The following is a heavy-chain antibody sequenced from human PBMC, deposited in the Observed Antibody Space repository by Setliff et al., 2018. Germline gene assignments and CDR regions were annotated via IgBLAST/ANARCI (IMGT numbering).Heavy chain of an antibody. CDR1: GFTFSSHW. CDR2: IKSDGSEM. CDR3: ARDVYDSSGYYYFDY. Sequence: GGSLRLSCGASGFTFSSHWMSWVRQAPGKGLEWVANIKSDGSEMYYVHSVKGRFTISRDNAKNSLYLQMNSLRAEDTAVYYCARDVYDSSGYYYFDYWGQGRLVTVSS. D-gene: IGHD3-22*01. J-gene: IGHJ4*02. V-gene: IGHV3-7*01.